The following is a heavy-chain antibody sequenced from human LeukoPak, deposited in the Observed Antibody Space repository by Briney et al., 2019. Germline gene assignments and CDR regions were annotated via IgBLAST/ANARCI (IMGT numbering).Heavy chain of an antibody. CDR3: ARVRAGVSGYYFDY. Sequence: GGSLRLSCAASGFTFSTFAMHWVRQAPGKGLEYVSAITTNGGSTYYANSVKGRFTISRDNSKNTLYLQMGSLRAEDMAVYYCARVRAGVSGYYFDYWGQGTLVTVSS. CDR2: ITTNGGST. J-gene: IGHJ4*02. CDR1: GFTFSTFA. V-gene: IGHV3-64*01. D-gene: IGHD6-13*01.